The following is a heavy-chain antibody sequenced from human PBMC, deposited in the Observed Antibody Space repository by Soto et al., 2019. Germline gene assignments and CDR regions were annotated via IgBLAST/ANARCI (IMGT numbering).Heavy chain of an antibody. CDR2: IDPSDSYT. Sequence: PGESLKISCKGSGYSFTSYWISWVRQMPGKGLEWMGRIDPSDSYTNYSPSFQGHVTISADKSISTAYLQWSSLKASDTAMYYCARQKHNVDTVDFDYWGQGALVTVSS. CDR1: GYSFTSYW. D-gene: IGHD5-18*01. V-gene: IGHV5-10-1*01. CDR3: ARQKHNVDTVDFDY. J-gene: IGHJ4*02.